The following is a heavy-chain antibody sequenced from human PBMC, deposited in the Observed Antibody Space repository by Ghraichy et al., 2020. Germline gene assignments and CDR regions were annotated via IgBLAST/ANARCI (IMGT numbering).Heavy chain of an antibody. CDR2: IFYSGST. CDR1: GGSISIYY. CDR3: ARVLFTTSGCYTRFTFDY. J-gene: IGHJ4*01. D-gene: IGHD2-2*02. V-gene: IGHV4-59*01. Sequence: SETLSLTCPVSGGSISIYYWSWIRQPPGKGLEWIGHIFYSGSTNYNPSLESRVTISVDPSKNQFSLKLTSVTAADTAVYYCARVLFTTSGCYTRFTFDYWGQGTLVTVSS.